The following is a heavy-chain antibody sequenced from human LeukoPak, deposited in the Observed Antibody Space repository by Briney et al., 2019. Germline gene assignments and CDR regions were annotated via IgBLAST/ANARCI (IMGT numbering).Heavy chain of an antibody. J-gene: IGHJ3*02. CDR2: ISPGGGTT. Sequence: SGGSLRLSCVVSGFSFGSEAMSWVRQAPGRGLEWVSSISPGGGTTYYADSVKGRFTISRDNSKNTLYLQMNSLRAEDTAVYYCARGGQWELLRGAFDIWGQGTMVTVSS. CDR3: ARGGQWELLRGAFDI. V-gene: IGHV3-23*01. D-gene: IGHD1-26*01. CDR1: GFSFGSEA.